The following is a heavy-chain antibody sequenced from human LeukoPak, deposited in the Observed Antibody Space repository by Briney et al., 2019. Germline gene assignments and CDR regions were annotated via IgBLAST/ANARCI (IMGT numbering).Heavy chain of an antibody. CDR3: AREAVTAKTFSLDY. V-gene: IGHV3-21*01. J-gene: IGHJ4*02. D-gene: IGHD2-21*02. CDR2: SSSSSSYI. CDR1: GFTFSSYA. Sequence: GGSLRLSCAASGFTFSSYAMSWVRQAPGKGLEWVSSSSSSSSYIYYADSVKGRFTISRDNAKNSLYLQMNSLRAEDTAVYYCAREAVTAKTFSLDYWGQGTLVTVSS.